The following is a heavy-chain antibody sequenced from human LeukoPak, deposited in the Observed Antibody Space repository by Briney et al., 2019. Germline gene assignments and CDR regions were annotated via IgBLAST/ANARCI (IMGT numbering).Heavy chain of an antibody. J-gene: IGHJ4*02. V-gene: IGHV1-2*02. CDR1: GYSFIAYY. D-gene: IGHD3-22*01. Sequence: ASVKVSCKTSGYSFIAYYIHWVRQAPGQGLEWMGWINPNSGGTNYAQKFQGRVTMTRDTSISTAYMELSRLRSDDTAVYYCAREVVAYDSSGLSLGYWGQGTLVTVSS. CDR3: AREVVAYDSSGLSLGY. CDR2: INPNSGGT.